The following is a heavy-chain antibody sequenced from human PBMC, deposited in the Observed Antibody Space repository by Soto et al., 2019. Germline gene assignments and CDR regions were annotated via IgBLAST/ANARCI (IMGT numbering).Heavy chain of an antibody. CDR2: MNPNSGNT. V-gene: IGHV1-8*01. D-gene: IGHD4-17*01. CDR1: GYTFTSYD. CDR3: AGPLYGDNVDY. J-gene: IGHJ4*01. Sequence: QVQLVQSGAEVKKPGASVKVSCKASGYTFTSYDINWVRQATGQGLEWMGWMNPNSGNTGYAQKFQGRDTMTSNTSISRAYLELSSQRSEDTAVYYCAGPLYGDNVDYRGHGTLVTVSS.